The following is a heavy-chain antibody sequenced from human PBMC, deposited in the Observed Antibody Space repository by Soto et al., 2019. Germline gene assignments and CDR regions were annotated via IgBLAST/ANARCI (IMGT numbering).Heavy chain of an antibody. J-gene: IGHJ4*02. D-gene: IGHD3-16*01. CDR3: ARRTDYGGEYYFDY. Sequence: VASVKVSCKASGYTFTSYGISWVRQAPGQGLEWMGWISAYNGNANYAQKLQGRVTMTTDTSTSTAYMELRSLRSDDTAVYYCARRTDYGGEYYFDYWGQGTLVTVS. CDR2: ISAYNGNA. CDR1: GYTFTSYG. V-gene: IGHV1-18*01.